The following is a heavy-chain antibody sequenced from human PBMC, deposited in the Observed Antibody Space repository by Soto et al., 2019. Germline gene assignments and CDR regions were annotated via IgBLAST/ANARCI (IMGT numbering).Heavy chain of an antibody. J-gene: IGHJ4*02. D-gene: IGHD6-19*01. Sequence: SESLSLTCTVSGGSISSTSYYWGWIRQAPGEGLEWIGSVFYSGSTYYNLSLKSRVTISVDTSKNQFSLKLSSVAAADTAVYYCARQGSYSSGRPGYFDYWGQGTLVTVSS. CDR2: VFYSGST. V-gene: IGHV4-39*01. CDR1: GGSISSTSYY. CDR3: ARQGSYSSGRPGYFDY.